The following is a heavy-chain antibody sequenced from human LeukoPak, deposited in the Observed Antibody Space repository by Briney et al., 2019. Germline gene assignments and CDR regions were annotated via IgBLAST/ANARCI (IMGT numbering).Heavy chain of an antibody. J-gene: IGHJ4*02. CDR2: FFYGETT. CDR3: ARHLLRPGGTIFGVLIIGHFDY. V-gene: IGHV4-38-2*01. CDR1: GYSLSSGYY. Sequence: SETLSLTCAVSGYSLSSGYYWGWIRQPPGKGLEWIGNFFYGETTYYNPSLKTRVAISVDASKNQFSLRLTSMTAADTAVYYCARHLLRPGGTIFGVLIIGHFDYWGQGTLVTVSS. D-gene: IGHD3-3*01.